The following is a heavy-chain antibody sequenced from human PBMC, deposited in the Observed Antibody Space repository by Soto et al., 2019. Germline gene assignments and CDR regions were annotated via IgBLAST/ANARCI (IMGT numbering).Heavy chain of an antibody. CDR1: GGSISSYY. CDR3: ARVQGYCSGGSCYSLSLDY. D-gene: IGHD2-15*01. V-gene: IGHV4-59*01. Sequence: QVQLQESGPGLVKPSETLSLTCTVSGGSISSYYWSWIRQPPGKGLEWIGYIYYSGSTNYNPSLKSRVIISVDTSKNQFSLKLSSVTAADTAVYYCARVQGYCSGGSCYSLSLDYWGQGTLVTVSS. J-gene: IGHJ4*02. CDR2: IYYSGST.